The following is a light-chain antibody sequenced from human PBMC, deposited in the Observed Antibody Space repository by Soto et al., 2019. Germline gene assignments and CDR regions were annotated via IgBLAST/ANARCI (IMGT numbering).Light chain of an antibody. Sequence: EIVMTQSPATLSVSPGERATLSCRASQSVNTKLAWYQQKPGQAPRLLIHGASNRATGIPARITGSGSGTEFPLTISSQHSEDFAPYYWHHYDDWPRAFGEGTKVEIK. CDR3: HHYDDWPRA. J-gene: IGKJ4*01. CDR1: QSVNTK. V-gene: IGKV3D-15*01. CDR2: GAS.